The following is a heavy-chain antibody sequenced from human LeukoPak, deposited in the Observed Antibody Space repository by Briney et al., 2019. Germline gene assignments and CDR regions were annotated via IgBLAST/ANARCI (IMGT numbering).Heavy chain of an antibody. D-gene: IGHD2-2*01. CDR2: IYTSGST. CDR1: GGSISSYY. V-gene: IGHV4-4*07. CDR3: AGEALGYFSSTSCYGGFDP. Sequence: SETLSLTCTVSGGSISSYYWSWIRQPAGKGLEWIGRIYTSGSTNYNPSLKSRVTMSVDTSKNQFSLKLGSVTAADTAVYYCAGEALGYFSSTSCYGGFDPWGQGTLVTVSS. J-gene: IGHJ5*02.